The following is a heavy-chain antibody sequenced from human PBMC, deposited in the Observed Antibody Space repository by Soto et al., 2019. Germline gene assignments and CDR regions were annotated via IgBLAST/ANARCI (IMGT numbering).Heavy chain of an antibody. V-gene: IGHV3-30-3*01. D-gene: IGHD6-13*01. Sequence: SLRLSCAASGFTFSSYAMHCVRQAPGKGLEWVAVISYDGSNKYYTDSVKGRFTISRDNSKNTLYLQMNSLRAEDTAVYYCATSSSRGGLFDYWGQGTLVTVSA. CDR3: ATSSSRGGLFDY. J-gene: IGHJ4*02. CDR2: ISYDGSNK. CDR1: GFTFSSYA.